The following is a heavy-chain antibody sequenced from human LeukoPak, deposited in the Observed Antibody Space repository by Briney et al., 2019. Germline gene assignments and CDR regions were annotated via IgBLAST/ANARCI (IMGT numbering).Heavy chain of an antibody. CDR3: ARGSRGSYSNFDY. J-gene: IGHJ4*02. CDR1: GGSISSGDYY. V-gene: IGHV4-61*08. Sequence: SETLSLTCTVSGGSISSGDYYWSWIRQPPGKGLEWIGYIYYSGSTNYNPSLKSRVTISVDTSKNQFSLKLSSVTAADTAVYYCARGSRGSYSNFDYWGQGTLVTVSS. CDR2: IYYSGST. D-gene: IGHD1-26*01.